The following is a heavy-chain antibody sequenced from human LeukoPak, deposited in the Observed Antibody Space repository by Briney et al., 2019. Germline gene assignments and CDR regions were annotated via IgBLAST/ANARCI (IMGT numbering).Heavy chain of an antibody. D-gene: IGHD2-21*02. CDR1: GFTFSSYA. V-gene: IGHV3-30-3*01. CDR2: ISYDGSNK. Sequence: GKSLRLSCAASGFTFSSYAMHWVRQAPGKGLEWVAVISYDGSNKYYADSVKGRFTISRDNSKNTLYLQMNSLRAEDTAVYYCARDLCGGDCYYYYGMDVWGQGTTVTVSS. CDR3: ARDLCGGDCYYYYGMDV. J-gene: IGHJ6*02.